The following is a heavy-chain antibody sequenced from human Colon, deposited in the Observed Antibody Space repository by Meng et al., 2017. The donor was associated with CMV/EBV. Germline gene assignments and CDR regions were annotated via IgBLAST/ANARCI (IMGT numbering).Heavy chain of an antibody. CDR1: GLTFGSYN. J-gene: IGHJ5*02. CDR3: VREVRRSWFDP. V-gene: IGHV3-21*01. Sequence: LSCEVSGLTFGSYNMSWVRQAPGRGLEWVASINSYAYNIGYADSVKGRFTISRDNAKNSLFLQMNSLGAEDTAVYFCVREVRRSWFDPWGQGTLVTVSS. D-gene: IGHD3-10*01. CDR2: INSYAYNI.